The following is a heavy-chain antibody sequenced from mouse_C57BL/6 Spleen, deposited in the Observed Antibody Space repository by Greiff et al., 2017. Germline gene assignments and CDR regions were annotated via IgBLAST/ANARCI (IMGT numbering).Heavy chain of an antibody. D-gene: IGHD1-1*01. CDR2: IHPNSGST. J-gene: IGHJ1*03. CDR3: ASHGSSFLWYFDV. CDR1: GYTFTSYW. V-gene: IGHV1-64*01. Sequence: QVQLQQPGAELVKPGASVKLSCKASGYTFTSYWMHWVKQRPGQGLEWIGMIHPNSGSTNYNEKFKSKATLTVDKSSSTAYMQLSSLTAEDSAVYYGASHGSSFLWYFDVWGTGTTVTVSS.